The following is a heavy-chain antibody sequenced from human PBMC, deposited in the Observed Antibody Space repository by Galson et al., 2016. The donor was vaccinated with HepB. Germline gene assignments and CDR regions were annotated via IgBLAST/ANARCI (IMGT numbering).Heavy chain of an antibody. CDR2: IKSKTDDGTT. CDR3: ATRPGYYANSPFDY. D-gene: IGHD3-10*01. Sequence: SLRLSCAASGLTFSSAWMNWVRQSPGKGLEWVGLIKSKTDDGTTDYAAPVKGRFTISRDDSKNTVYLQMSSLKTEDTAVYSYATRPGYYANSPFDYWGQRTPVTVSS. CDR1: GLTFSSAW. V-gene: IGHV3-15*07. J-gene: IGHJ4*02.